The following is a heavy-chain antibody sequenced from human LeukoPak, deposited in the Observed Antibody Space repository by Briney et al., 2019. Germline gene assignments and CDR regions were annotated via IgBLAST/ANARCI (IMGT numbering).Heavy chain of an antibody. V-gene: IGHV3-23*01. Sequence: GGSLRLCCAVSGITLSNYGMSWVRQTPGKGLEWVAGLSGSGGGTNYADSVKGRFTISRDNSKNTLYLQMNSLRAEDTAVYYCAKGEVLTTAMFDYWGQGTLVTVSS. D-gene: IGHD4-11*01. CDR1: GITLSNYG. CDR2: LSGSGGGT. CDR3: AKGEVLTTAMFDY. J-gene: IGHJ4*02.